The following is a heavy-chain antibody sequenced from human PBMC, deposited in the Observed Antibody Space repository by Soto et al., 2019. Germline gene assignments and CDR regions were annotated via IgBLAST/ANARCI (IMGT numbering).Heavy chain of an antibody. D-gene: IGHD3-22*01. CDR3: AKEWVYDSSGWSFDY. V-gene: IGHV3-30*18. Sequence: GGSVRLSCAASGVTFSSYGMHWVRQAPGKGLEWVAVISYDGSNKYYADSVKGRFTISRDNSKNTLYLQMNSLRAEDTAVYYCAKEWVYDSSGWSFDYWGQGTLVTVSS. CDR2: ISYDGSNK. J-gene: IGHJ4*02. CDR1: GVTFSSYG.